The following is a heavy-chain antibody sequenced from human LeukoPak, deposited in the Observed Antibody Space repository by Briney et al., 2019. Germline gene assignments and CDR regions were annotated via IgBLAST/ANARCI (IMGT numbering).Heavy chain of an antibody. CDR3: ARGWKYPLYYYYMDV. J-gene: IGHJ6*03. D-gene: IGHD1-7*01. V-gene: IGHV1-2*02. CDR2: INPNSGGT. CDR1: GYTFTGYY. Sequence: GASVKVSCKASGYTFTGYYMHWVRQAPGQGLEWMGWINPNSGGTNYAQKFQGRVTMTRDTSISTAYMKLSRLRSDDTAVYYCARGWKYPLYYYYMDVWGKGTTVTVSS.